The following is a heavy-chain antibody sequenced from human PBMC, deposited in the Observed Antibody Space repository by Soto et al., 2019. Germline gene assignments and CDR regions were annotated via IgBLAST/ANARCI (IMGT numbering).Heavy chain of an antibody. D-gene: IGHD5-12*01. CDR1: EYTFTGYY. V-gene: IGHV1-2*02. CDR3: VSDGDVCSGSDCFRHFKH. CDR2: INPNSGGT. Sequence: QVQLVQSGAEVKKPGASVKVSCQASEYTFTGYYMHWVRQAPGQGLEWMGWINPNSGGTNYAQRFQGRVTMTWDASITTAYMDLSRLRSDDTAVYYCVSDGDVCSGSDCFRHFKHWGRGTRVTVSS. J-gene: IGHJ1*01.